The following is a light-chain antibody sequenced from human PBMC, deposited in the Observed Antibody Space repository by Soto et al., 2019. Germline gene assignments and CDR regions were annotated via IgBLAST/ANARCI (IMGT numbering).Light chain of an antibody. CDR1: SSNLGADYD. J-gene: IGLJ2*01. V-gene: IGLV1-40*01. CDR2: GNR. Sequence: QSVLTQPPSVSGTPGQTVSISCAGTSSNLGADYDVHWYQQLPGTAPRLLIFGNRVRPSGVPDRFSGSKSGTSASLAITGLQAEDEAIYYCQSYDNSLTTAIFGAGTKLPVL. CDR3: QSYDNSLTTAI.